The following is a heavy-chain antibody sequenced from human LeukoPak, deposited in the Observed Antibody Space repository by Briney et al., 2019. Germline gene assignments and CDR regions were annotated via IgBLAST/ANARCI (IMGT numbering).Heavy chain of an antibody. CDR2: IGYRSSPI. D-gene: IGHD5-24*01. Sequence: GGSLRLSCTASGFTLSTYSMNWVRQAPGKGLEWVSYIGYRSSPIHYADSVKGRFTISRDNAKSSLYLQMNSLRAEDTAVYYCARGPRADDNWFDPWGQGTLVTVSS. J-gene: IGHJ5*02. V-gene: IGHV3-48*01. CDR3: ARGPRADDNWFDP. CDR1: GFTLSTYS.